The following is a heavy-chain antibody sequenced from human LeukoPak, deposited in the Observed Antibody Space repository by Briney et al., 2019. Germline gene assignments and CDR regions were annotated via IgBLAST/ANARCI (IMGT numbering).Heavy chain of an antibody. V-gene: IGHV3-48*03. J-gene: IGHJ6*02. CDR1: GFAFSNYD. Sequence: GGSLRLSCAASGFAFSNYDMNGVRQAPGKGLEWVSYISGSGDTTFYADSVKGRFTVSRDNAKNSLYLHMNSLRAEDTAVYYCARGHYGLDVWGQGTTVTVSS. CDR2: ISGSGDTT. CDR3: ARGHYGLDV.